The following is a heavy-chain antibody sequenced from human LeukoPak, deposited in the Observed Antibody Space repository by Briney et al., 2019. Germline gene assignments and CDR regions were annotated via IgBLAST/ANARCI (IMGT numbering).Heavy chain of an antibody. D-gene: IGHD4-11*01. Sequence: SETLSLTCTVSGGSISSGDYYWSWIRQPPGKGLEWIGYIYYSGSTYYNPSLKSRVTISVDTSKNQFSLKLSSVTAADTAVYYCARDPVTTFYFDYWGQGTLVTVSS. V-gene: IGHV4-30-4*08. CDR3: ARDPVTTFYFDY. J-gene: IGHJ4*02. CDR1: GGSISSGDYY. CDR2: IYYSGST.